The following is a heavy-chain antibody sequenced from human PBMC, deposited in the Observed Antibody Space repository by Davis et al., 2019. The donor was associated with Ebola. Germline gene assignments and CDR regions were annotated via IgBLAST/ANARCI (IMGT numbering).Heavy chain of an antibody. CDR1: GFTFSSYW. D-gene: IGHD4/OR15-4a*01. V-gene: IGHV3-7*03. Sequence: GGSLRLSCAASGFTFSSYWMNWVRQAPGKGLEWVANIKQDESEKYFVDSVKGRFTISRDNAKNSLFLQINTLKAEDTAVYYCAGEVLASFDYWGQGTLVTVSS. J-gene: IGHJ4*02. CDR3: AGEVLASFDY. CDR2: IKQDESEK.